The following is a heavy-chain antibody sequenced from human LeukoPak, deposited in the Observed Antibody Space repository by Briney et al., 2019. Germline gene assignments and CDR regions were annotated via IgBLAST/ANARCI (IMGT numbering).Heavy chain of an antibody. CDR1: GFTFSNAW. J-gene: IGHJ5*02. Sequence: PGGSLRLSCAASGFTFSNAWMRWVRQAPGKGLEWVGRIKSKTDGGTTDYAAPVKGRFTISRDDSKNTLYLQMNSLKTEDTAAYYCTTDPLQNWFDPWGQGTLVTVSS. CDR3: TTDPLQNWFDP. V-gene: IGHV3-15*01. CDR2: IKSKTDGGTT.